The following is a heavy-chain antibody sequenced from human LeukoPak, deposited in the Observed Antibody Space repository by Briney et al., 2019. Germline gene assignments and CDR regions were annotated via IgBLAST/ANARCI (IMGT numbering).Heavy chain of an antibody. D-gene: IGHD5-12*01. J-gene: IGHJ4*02. Sequence: WASVKVSCKASGYTFTGYYMHWVRQAPGQGLEWMGWINPNSGGTNYAQKFQGGVTMTRDTSVSTAYMELSRLRSDDTAVYYCARIHGGYDFERWGQGTLVTVSS. CDR3: ARIHGGYDFER. V-gene: IGHV1-2*02. CDR2: INPNSGGT. CDR1: GYTFTGYY.